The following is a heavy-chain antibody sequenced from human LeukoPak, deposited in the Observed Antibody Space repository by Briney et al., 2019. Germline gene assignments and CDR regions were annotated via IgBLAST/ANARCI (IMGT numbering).Heavy chain of an antibody. CDR2: IYYSGST. V-gene: IGHV4-39*02. J-gene: IGHJ4*02. CDR3: ARERRERYSSSWYSVGY. Sequence: SETLSLTCTVSGGSISSSSYYWGWIRQPPGKGLEWIGSIYYSGSTYYNPSLKSLVTISVDTSKNQFSLKLSSVTAADTAVYYCARERRERYSSSWYSVGYWGQGTLVTVSS. CDR1: GGSISSSSYY. D-gene: IGHD6-13*01.